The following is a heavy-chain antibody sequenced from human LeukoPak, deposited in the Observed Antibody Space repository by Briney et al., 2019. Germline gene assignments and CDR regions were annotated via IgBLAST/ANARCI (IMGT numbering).Heavy chain of an antibody. CDR1: GYTLTELS. D-gene: IGHD5-12*01. Sequence: AASVKVSCKVSGYTLTELSMHWVRQAPGQGLEWMGGFDPEDGETIYAQKFQGRATMTEDTSTDTAYMELSSLRSEDTAVYYCASPSGYDSAVRLGVDYYYMDVWGKGTTVTVSS. CDR2: FDPEDGET. CDR3: ASPSGYDSAVRLGVDYYYMDV. V-gene: IGHV1-24*01. J-gene: IGHJ6*03.